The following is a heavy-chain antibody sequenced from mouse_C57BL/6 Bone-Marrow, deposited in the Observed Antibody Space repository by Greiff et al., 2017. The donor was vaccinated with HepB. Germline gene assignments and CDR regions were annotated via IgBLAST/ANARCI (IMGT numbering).Heavy chain of an antibody. J-gene: IGHJ2*01. CDR2: IYPSDSET. V-gene: IGHV1-61*01. D-gene: IGHD1-1*01. CDR1: GYTFTSYW. Sequence: VQLVESGAELVRPGSSVKLSCKASGYTFTSYWMDWVKQRPGQGLEWIGNIYPSDSETHYNQKFKDKATLTVDKSSSTAYMQLSSLTSEDSAVYYCAREGVVPYFDYWGQGTTLTVSS. CDR3: AREGVVPYFDY.